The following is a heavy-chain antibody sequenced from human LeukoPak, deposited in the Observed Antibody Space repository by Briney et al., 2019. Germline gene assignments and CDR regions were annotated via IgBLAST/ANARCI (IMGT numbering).Heavy chain of an antibody. CDR1: GFTFSSYG. CDR2: IRYDGSNK. V-gene: IGHV3-30*02. D-gene: IGHD3-22*01. Sequence: GGSLRLSCAASGFTFSSYGMHWVRQAPGKGLEWVAFIRYDGSNKYYADSVKGRFTISRDNSKNTLYLQMNSLRAEDTAVYYCAKGQGYYYDSSGYNFDYWGQGTLVTVSS. CDR3: AKGQGYYYDSSGYNFDY. J-gene: IGHJ4*02.